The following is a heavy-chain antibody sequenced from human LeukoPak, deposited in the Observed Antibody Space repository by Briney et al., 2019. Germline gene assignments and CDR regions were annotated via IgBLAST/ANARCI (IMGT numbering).Heavy chain of an antibody. D-gene: IGHD2-2*01. CDR2: MNPNSGNT. CDR3: AKDRVVPMGGLVVRYFDY. J-gene: IGHJ4*02. Sequence: ASVKVSCKASGYTFTSYDINWVRQATGQGLEWMGWMNPNSGNTGYAQKFQGRVTMTRNTSISTAYMELSSLRSEDTAVYYCAKDRVVPMGGLVVRYFDYWGQGTLVTVSS. CDR1: GYTFTSYD. V-gene: IGHV1-8*01.